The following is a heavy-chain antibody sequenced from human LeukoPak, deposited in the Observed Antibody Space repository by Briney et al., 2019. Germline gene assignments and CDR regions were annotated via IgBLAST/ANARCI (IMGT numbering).Heavy chain of an antibody. J-gene: IGHJ4*02. CDR3: ARQSRDGSKTRGYYFDY. D-gene: IGHD3-10*01. CDR1: GYIFTHYW. V-gene: IGHV5-51*01. CDR2: IYPADSHT. Sequence: PGESLKISCQFSGYIFTHYWIGWVRLMPGKGLESMGIIYPADSHTTYSPPFQGQVSISADKSISTVYLQWSSLKPSDTAIYYCARQSRDGSKTRGYYFDYWGQGTLVTVSS.